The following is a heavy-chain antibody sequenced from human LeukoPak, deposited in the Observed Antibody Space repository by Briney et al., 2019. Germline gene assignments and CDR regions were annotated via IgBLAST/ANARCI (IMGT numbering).Heavy chain of an antibody. D-gene: IGHD3-22*01. CDR1: GYTFTSYG. J-gene: IGHJ5*02. V-gene: IGHV1-18*01. CDR2: ISAYNGNT. Sequence: GASVKVSCKASGYTFTSYGISWVRQAPGQGLEWMGWISAYNGNTNYAQKLQGRVTMTTDTSTTTAYMELRSLRSDDTAVYYCARDPAQWLSFGHNWFDPWGQGTLVTVSS. CDR3: ARDPAQWLSFGHNWFDP.